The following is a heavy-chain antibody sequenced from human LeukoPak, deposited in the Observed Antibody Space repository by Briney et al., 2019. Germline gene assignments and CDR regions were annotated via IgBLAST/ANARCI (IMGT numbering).Heavy chain of an antibody. J-gene: IGHJ6*03. CDR2: INHMGTT. CDR1: GGSFSGYY. Sequence: SETLSLTCAVYGGSFSGYYWSWIRQPPGKGLEWIGEINHMGTTNYNPSLKSRVTISVDTSKNQFSLKLSSVTAADTAVYYCARLTVTGGLYYYYYMDVWGKGTTVTVSS. D-gene: IGHD4-17*01. V-gene: IGHV4-34*01. CDR3: ARLTVTGGLYYYYYMDV.